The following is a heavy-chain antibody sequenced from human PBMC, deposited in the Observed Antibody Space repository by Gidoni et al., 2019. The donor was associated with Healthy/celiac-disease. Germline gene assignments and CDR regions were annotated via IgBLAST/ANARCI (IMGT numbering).Heavy chain of an antibody. CDR3: AKDINRFLESPFDY. V-gene: IGHV3-9*01. CDR2: ISWNSGSI. CDR1: GFTFDDYA. D-gene: IGHD3-3*01. J-gene: IGHJ4*02. Sequence: EVQLVESGGGLVQPGRSLSLSCAASGFTFDDYAMHWVRQAPGKGLEWVSGISWNSGSIGYADSVKGRFTISRDNAKNSLYLQMNSLRAEDTALYYCAKDINRFLESPFDYWGQGTLVTVSS.